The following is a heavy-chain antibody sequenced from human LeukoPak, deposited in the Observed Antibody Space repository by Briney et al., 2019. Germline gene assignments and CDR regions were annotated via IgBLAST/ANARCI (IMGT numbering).Heavy chain of an antibody. CDR3: ARVGPYGSGAPPAP. CDR2: ISAYNGNT. Sequence: ASVKVSCKASGCTFTSHGISWVRQAPGQGLEWVGWISAYNGNTNYAQKLQGRVTMTTDTSTSTAYMELRSLRSDDAAVYYCARVGPYGSGAPPAPWGQGTLVTVSS. J-gene: IGHJ5*02. CDR1: GCTFTSHG. V-gene: IGHV1-18*01. D-gene: IGHD3-10*01.